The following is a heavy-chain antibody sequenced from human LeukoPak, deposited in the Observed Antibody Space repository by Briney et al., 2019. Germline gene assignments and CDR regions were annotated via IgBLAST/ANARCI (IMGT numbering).Heavy chain of an antibody. CDR2: ISSSSSTI. D-gene: IGHD4-17*01. J-gene: IGHJ6*03. CDR1: GFTFSSYG. V-gene: IGHV3-48*01. Sequence: PGGSLRLSCAASGFTFSSYGMTWVRQAPGKGLEWVSYISSSSSTIYYADSVKGRFTISRDNAKNSLYLQLNSLRAEDTAVYYCAKDRRLRVYYMDVWGKGTTVTISS. CDR3: AKDRRLRVYYMDV.